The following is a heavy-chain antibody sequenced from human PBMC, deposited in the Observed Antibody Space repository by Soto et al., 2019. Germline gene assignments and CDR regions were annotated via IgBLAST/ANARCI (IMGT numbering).Heavy chain of an antibody. CDR3: ARTGPYSSSSGVYYYYYYGMDV. CDR1: GYSFTSYW. J-gene: IGHJ6*02. V-gene: IGHV5-51*01. CDR2: IYPGDSDT. Sequence: GESLKISCKGSGYSFTSYWIGWVRHMPGKGLEWMGIIYPGDSDTRYSPSFQGQVTISADKSISTAYLQWSSLKASDTAMYYCARTGPYSSSSGVYYYYYYGMDVWGQGTTVTVSS. D-gene: IGHD6-6*01.